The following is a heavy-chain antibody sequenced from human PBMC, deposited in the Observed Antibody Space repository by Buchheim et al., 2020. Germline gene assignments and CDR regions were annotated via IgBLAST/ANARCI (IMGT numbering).Heavy chain of an antibody. CDR2: ISSSGSSP. CDR3: AEVPDV. J-gene: IGHJ6*03. CDR1: GLIFSNYV. Sequence: EVQLLESGGGLVQPGGSLRLSCAASGLIFSNYVMSWVRQAPGKGLEWVSTISSSGSSPYYADSVKGRFTISRDNSKNTLYLQMNSLRVDDTAVYYCAEVPDVWGKGT. V-gene: IGHV3-23*01.